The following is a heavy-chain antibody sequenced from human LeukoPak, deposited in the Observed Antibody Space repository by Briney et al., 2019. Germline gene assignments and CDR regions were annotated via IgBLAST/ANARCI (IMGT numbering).Heavy chain of an antibody. V-gene: IGHV3-33*01. CDR3: ARDVDTRGHSSRLDP. D-gene: IGHD5-18*01. J-gene: IGHJ5*02. CDR1: GFTFSDFG. CDR2: IQSDGSKQ. Sequence: PGGSLRLSCATAGFTFSDFGIHWVRQTPGKGLEWAAAIQSDGSKQYYGDSVKGRFTISRDSSKNTVYLQMNSLRDEDTAVYYCARDVDTRGHSSRLDPWGQGTLVTVSS.